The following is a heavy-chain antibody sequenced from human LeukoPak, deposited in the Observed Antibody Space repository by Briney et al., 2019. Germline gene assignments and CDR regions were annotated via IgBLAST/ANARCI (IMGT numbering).Heavy chain of an antibody. CDR3: ARDGGMVVTLGGIDY. D-gene: IGHD4-23*01. J-gene: IGHJ4*02. V-gene: IGHV1-69*04. CDR1: GGTFSSYA. Sequence: GASVKVFCKASGGTFSSYAISWVRQAPGQGLEWMGRIIPILGIANYAQKFQGRVTITADKSTSTAYMELSSLRSEDTAVYYCARDGGMVVTLGGIDYRGQGTLVTVSS. CDR2: IIPILGIA.